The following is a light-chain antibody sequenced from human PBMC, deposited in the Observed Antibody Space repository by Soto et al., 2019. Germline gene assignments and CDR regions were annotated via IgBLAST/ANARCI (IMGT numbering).Light chain of an antibody. J-gene: IGKJ1*01. V-gene: IGKV1-5*03. CDR3: QQYNSYSRT. Sequence: DIQMTQSPSTLSASVGDRVTITCRASQSISSWLAWYQQKPGKAPKLLIYKASSLESGVXSRFSGSGSGTEFTLTISSLQPDDFATYYCQQYNSYSRTFGQGTKVDIK. CDR2: KAS. CDR1: QSISSW.